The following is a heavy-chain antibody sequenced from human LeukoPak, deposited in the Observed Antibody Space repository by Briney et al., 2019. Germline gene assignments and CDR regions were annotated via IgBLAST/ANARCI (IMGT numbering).Heavy chain of an antibody. CDR3: AKDPVGSGPDFDF. CDR2: ISGSGGTT. J-gene: IGHJ4*02. Sequence: PGGSLRLSCAASGFTFSNYAMSWVRQAPGEGLEWVSGISGSGGTTYYADSVKGRFTISRDNSKNTLYLQMNSLRAEDTALYYCAKDPVGSGPDFDFWGQGTLVTVSS. D-gene: IGHD6-19*01. CDR1: GFTFSNYA. V-gene: IGHV3-23*01.